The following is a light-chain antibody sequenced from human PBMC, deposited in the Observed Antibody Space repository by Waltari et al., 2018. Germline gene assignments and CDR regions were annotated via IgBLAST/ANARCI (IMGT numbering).Light chain of an antibody. Sequence: DIVMTQSPDSLTMSLGERATIDCKSSQNVLYSSNNKNYLAWYQQKPGQPPKLLIYWASTRESGVPDRFSGSGSGTDFTLTISSLQAEDVAVYYCQQYYSTLVTFGGGTKVEIK. CDR1: QNVLYSSNNKNY. J-gene: IGKJ4*01. CDR2: WAS. V-gene: IGKV4-1*01. CDR3: QQYYSTLVT.